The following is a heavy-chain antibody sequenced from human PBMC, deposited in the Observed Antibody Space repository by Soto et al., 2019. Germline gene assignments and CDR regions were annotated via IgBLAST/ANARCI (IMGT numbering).Heavy chain of an antibody. CDR1: GGSFSGYY. D-gene: IGHD3-10*01. Sequence: TLSLTCAVYGGSFSGYYWSWIRQPPGKGLEWIGEINHSGSTNYNPSLKSRVTISVDTSKNQFSLKLSSVTAADTAVYYCARRSQITMVREAPGYLGIWGQGTMVTVSS. CDR2: INHSGST. V-gene: IGHV4-34*01. CDR3: ARRSQITMVREAPGYLGI. J-gene: IGHJ3*02.